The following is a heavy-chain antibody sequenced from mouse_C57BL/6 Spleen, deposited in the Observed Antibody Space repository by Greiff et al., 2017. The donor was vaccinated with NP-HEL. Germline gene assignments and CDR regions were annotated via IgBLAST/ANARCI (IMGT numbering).Heavy chain of an antibody. V-gene: IGHV1-69*01. CDR2: IDPSDSYT. J-gene: IGHJ3*01. CDR3: ARDGNYEFFAY. CDR1: GYTFTSYW. Sequence: VQLQQPGAELVMPGASVKLSCKASGYTFTSYWMHWVKQRPGQGLEWIGEIDPSDSYTNYNQKFKGKSTLTVDKSSSTAYMQLSSLTSEDSAVYYCARDGNYEFFAYWGQGTLVTVSA. D-gene: IGHD2-1*01.